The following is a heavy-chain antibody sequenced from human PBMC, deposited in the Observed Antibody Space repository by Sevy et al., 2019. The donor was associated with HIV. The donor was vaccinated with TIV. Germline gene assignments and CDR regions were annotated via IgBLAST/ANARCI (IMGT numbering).Heavy chain of an antibody. CDR3: TTMEYYHNIIGSSSGDY. J-gene: IGHJ4*02. CDR1: GYTLTKLD. D-gene: IGHD3-22*01. V-gene: IGHV1-24*01. Sequence: ASVKVSCKVSGYTLTKLDMHWVRQAPGKGLEWMGGFDPEDGDTFYAQKFQGRVTMTEDTSTDKAYMELSSMRSEDTAVYYCTTMEYYHNIIGSSSGDYWGQGTLVTVSS. CDR2: FDPEDGDT.